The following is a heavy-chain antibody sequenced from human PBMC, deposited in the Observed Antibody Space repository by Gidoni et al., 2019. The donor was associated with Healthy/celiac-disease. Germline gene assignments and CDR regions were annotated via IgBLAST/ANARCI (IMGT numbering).Heavy chain of an antibody. D-gene: IGHD2-2*01. CDR3: ARLDCSSTSCYSFYGMDV. J-gene: IGHJ6*02. Sequence: DVQLVQSGAEVKKPGESLRIPCKVSGYSFTSSWTSRVRQMSGKGLEWMGRIDPSDSYTNYSPSFQGHVTISADKSISTAYLQWSSLKASDTAMYYCARLDCSSTSCYSFYGMDVWGQGTTVTVSS. V-gene: IGHV5-10-1*03. CDR2: IDPSDSYT. CDR1: GYSFTSSW.